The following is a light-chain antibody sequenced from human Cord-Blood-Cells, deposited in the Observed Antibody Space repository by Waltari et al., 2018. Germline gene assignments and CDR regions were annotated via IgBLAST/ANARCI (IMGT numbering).Light chain of an antibody. CDR1: KLGDKY. V-gene: IGLV3-1*01. CDR3: QAWDSSTAVV. CDR2: QDS. Sequence: SYELTQPPSVSVSPGQTASIPCPGDKLGDKYACWYQQKPGQSPVLVIYQDSKRPSGIPERFSGPNSGNTATLTISGTQAMDEADYYCQAWDSSTAVVFGGGTKLTVL. J-gene: IGLJ2*01.